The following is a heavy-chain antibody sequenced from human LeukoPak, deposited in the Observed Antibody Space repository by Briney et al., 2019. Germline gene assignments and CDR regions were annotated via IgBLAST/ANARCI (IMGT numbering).Heavy chain of an antibody. CDR3: ARVDCSGGSCSNFDY. Sequence: PSETLSLTCAVYGGSFSGYYWSWIRQPPGKGLEWIGEINHSGSTNYNPSLKSRVTISVDTSKNQFSLKLSSVTAADTAVYYCARVDCSGGSCSNFDYWGQGTLVTVSS. J-gene: IGHJ4*02. D-gene: IGHD2-15*01. CDR1: GGSFSGYY. CDR2: INHSGST. V-gene: IGHV4-34*01.